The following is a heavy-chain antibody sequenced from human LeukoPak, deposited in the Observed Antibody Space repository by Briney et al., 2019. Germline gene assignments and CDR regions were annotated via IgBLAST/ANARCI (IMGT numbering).Heavy chain of an antibody. CDR1: GFPFSSYG. CDR2: IRYDGSNK. J-gene: IGHJ5*02. Sequence: GGSLRLSCAASGFPFSSYGMHWVRQAPGKGLEWVAFIRYDGSNKYYADSVKGRFTISRDNSKNTLYLHVNSLRPEDTAVYYCTKEGLLSGTSWSAWFDPWGQGTLVTVSS. D-gene: IGHD3-10*01. V-gene: IGHV3-30*02. CDR3: TKEGLLSGTSWSAWFDP.